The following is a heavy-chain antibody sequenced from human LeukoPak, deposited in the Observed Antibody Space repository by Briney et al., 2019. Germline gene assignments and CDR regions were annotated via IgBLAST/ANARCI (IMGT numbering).Heavy chain of an antibody. J-gene: IGHJ2*01. V-gene: IGHV3-13*01. CDR1: GFTFNYYD. Sequence: GGSLRLSCAVSGFTFNYYDMHWVRQAPGKRLEWVSAIRTTGDTHYPDSVKGRFAMSREDAKNSVHLQMNTLRAGDAAVYYCARGVSYYYDNSGHPGWYFDLWGRGTLVTVSS. CDR2: IRTTGDT. D-gene: IGHD3-22*01. CDR3: ARGVSYYYDNSGHPGWYFDL.